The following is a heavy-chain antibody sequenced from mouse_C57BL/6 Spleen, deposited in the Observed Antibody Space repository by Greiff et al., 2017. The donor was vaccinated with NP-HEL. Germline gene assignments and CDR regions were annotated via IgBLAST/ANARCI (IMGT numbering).Heavy chain of an antibody. CDR1: GYTFTDYE. J-gene: IGHJ2*01. V-gene: IGHV1-15*01. CDR3: TPYYGSSPHDY. Sequence: VQLQQSGAELVRPGASVTLSCKASGYTFTDYEMHWVKQTPVHGLEWIGAIDPETGGTAYNQKFKGKAILTADKSSSTAYMELRSLTSEDSAVYYCTPYYGSSPHDYWGQGTTLTVSS. CDR2: IDPETGGT. D-gene: IGHD1-1*01.